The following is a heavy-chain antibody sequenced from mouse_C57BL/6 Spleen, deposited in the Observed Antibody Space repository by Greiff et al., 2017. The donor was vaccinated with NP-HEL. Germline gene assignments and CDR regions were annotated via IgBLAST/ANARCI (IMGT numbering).Heavy chain of an antibody. CDR3: ATILLRF. J-gene: IGHJ4*01. CDR1: GYAFSSSW. CDR2: IYPGDGDT. V-gene: IGHV1-82*01. Sequence: VQLQQSGPELVKPGASVKISCKASGYAFSSSWMNWVKQRPGKGLEWIGRIYPGDGDTNYNGKFKGKATLTADKSSSTAYMQLSSLTSEDSAVYFCATILLRFWGQGTSVTVSS. D-gene: IGHD1-1*01.